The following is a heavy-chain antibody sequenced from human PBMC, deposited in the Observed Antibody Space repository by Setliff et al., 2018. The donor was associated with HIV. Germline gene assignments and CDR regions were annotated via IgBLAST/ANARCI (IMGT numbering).Heavy chain of an antibody. CDR1: GYTFTAYY. V-gene: IGHV1-2*02. CDR3: ARDLRRYSYGQDGFDI. D-gene: IGHD5-18*01. J-gene: IGHJ3*02. CDR2: INPNSGGT. Sequence: GASVKVSCKAYGYTFTAYYMHWVRQAPGQGLEWMGWINPNSGGTNYAQKFQGRVTMTRDTSISTAYMELRTLRSDDTAVYYCARDLRRYSYGQDGFDIWGQGTMVTVSS.